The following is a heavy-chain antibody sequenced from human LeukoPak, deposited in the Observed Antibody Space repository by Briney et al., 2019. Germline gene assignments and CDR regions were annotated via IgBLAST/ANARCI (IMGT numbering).Heavy chain of an antibody. V-gene: IGHV1-2*02. CDR2: INPNSGGT. CDR1: GYTFTGYY. Sequence: ASVKVSCKASGYTFTGYYMHWVRQAPGQGLEWMGWINPNSGGTNYAQKFQGRVTMTRDTFISTAYMELSRLRSDDTAVYYCARHRLRFLNWFDPWGQGTLVTVSS. J-gene: IGHJ5*02. CDR3: ARHRLRFLNWFDP. D-gene: IGHD3-3*01.